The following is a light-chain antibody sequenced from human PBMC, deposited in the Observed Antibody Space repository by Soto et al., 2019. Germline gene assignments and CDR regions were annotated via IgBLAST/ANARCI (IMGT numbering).Light chain of an antibody. Sequence: PEERATLSCWASETVATNLAWYQQKPGQAPRLLISGASTRAAGISDRFRGSGSGTDFTLTISRLEPEDFAVFYCQHYGSSPLITFGRGTRLEIK. CDR1: ETVATN. CDR3: QHYGSSPLIT. CDR2: GAS. V-gene: IGKV3-20*01. J-gene: IGKJ5*01.